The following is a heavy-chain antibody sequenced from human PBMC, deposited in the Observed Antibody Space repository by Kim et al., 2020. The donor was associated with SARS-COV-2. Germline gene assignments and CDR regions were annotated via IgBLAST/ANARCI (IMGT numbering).Heavy chain of an antibody. J-gene: IGHJ6*02. V-gene: IGHV3-74*01. CDR3: ARDNYYTVDV. Sequence: GGSLRLSCAASGFSFSTTWMHWVRQAPGKGLVWVSLIVSDGSTTTYADSVKGRFTISRDNADNTLYLQMNSLRAEDTAVYYCARDNYYTVDVWGQGTTV. CDR2: IVSDGSTT. CDR1: GFSFSTTW.